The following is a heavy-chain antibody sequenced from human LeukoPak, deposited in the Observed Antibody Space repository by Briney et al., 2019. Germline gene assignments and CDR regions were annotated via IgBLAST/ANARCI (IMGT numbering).Heavy chain of an antibody. CDR3: AKSPAWSGSGSYYDY. V-gene: IGHV3-30*18. D-gene: IGHD3-10*01. J-gene: IGHJ4*02. CDR1: GFRFSSYG. Sequence: GGPLRLSCAASGFRFSSYGMHWVRQAPGKGLEWVAVISYDGSNKYYADSVKGRFTISRDNSKNTLYLQMNSLRAEDTAVYYCAKSPAWSGSGSYYDYWGQGTLVTVSS. CDR2: ISYDGSNK.